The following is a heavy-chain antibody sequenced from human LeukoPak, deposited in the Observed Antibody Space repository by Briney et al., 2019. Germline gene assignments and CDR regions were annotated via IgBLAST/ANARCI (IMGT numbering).Heavy chain of an antibody. Sequence: ASVKVSCKDSGYTFHGYYMHWVRQAPGQGLEWMGWINPNSGGTNYAQKFQGRVTMTRDTAISTAYMELSRLRSDDTAVYYCARENGSGSHTIFGVVENWFDHWGQGTLFTVSS. V-gene: IGHV1-2*02. J-gene: IGHJ5*02. D-gene: IGHD3-3*01. CDR2: INPNSGGT. CDR1: GYTFHGYY. CDR3: ARENGSGSHTIFGVVENWFDH.